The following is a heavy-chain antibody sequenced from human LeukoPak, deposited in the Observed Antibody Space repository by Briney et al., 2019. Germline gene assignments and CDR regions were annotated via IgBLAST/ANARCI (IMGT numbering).Heavy chain of an antibody. Sequence: GGSLRLSCAASGFTFSSYAMHWVRQAPGKGLEWVAVISYDGSNKYYADSVKGRLTISRDNSKNTLYLKMNSLRAEDTAVYYCARSSSSWYMGYFQHWGQGTLVTVSS. V-gene: IGHV3-30*04. CDR2: ISYDGSNK. CDR3: ARSSSSWYMGYFQH. D-gene: IGHD6-13*01. J-gene: IGHJ1*01. CDR1: GFTFSSYA.